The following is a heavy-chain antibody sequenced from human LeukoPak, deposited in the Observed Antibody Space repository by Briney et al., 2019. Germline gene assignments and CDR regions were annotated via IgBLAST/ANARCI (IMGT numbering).Heavy chain of an antibody. V-gene: IGHV3-74*03. J-gene: IGHJ4*02. CDR1: GFTFSSYW. CDR3: VREGRVSGYDFDC. CDR2: INSDGSSI. D-gene: IGHD5-12*01. Sequence: GGSLRLSCAASGFTFSSYWMHWVRQVPGKGLVWVSRINSDGSSITYADSVKGRFTISRDNAKNTLYLQMNSLRVEDTAVYYCVREGRVSGYDFDCWGQGTLVTVSS.